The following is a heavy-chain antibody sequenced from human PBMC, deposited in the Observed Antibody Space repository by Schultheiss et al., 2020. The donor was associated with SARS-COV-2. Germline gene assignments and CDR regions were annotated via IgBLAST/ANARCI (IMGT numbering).Heavy chain of an antibody. D-gene: IGHD3-10*01. CDR2: IWYDGSNK. Sequence: GGSLRLSCAASGFTFSSYAMSWVRQAPGKGLEWVAVIWYDGSNKYYADSVKGRFTISRDNSKNTLYLQMGSLRAEDMAVYYCARVGPGSGYFDLWGRGTLVTVSS. V-gene: IGHV3-33*08. CDR1: GFTFSSYA. J-gene: IGHJ2*01. CDR3: ARVGPGSGYFDL.